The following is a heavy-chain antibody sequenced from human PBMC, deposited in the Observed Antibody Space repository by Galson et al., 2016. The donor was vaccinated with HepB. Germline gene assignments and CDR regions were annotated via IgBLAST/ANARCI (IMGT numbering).Heavy chain of an antibody. CDR3: PRGDCYNYY. J-gene: IGHJ4*02. CDR2: INSSGST. Sequence: SETLSLTCTVSGGSISSYYWSWIRQPPGKGLEWIGHINSSGSTSYNPSLQSRVTISVYTSKSQFSLNLSSVNAADTAVYYCPRGDCYNYYWGQGTLVTVSS. CDR1: GGSISSYY. D-gene: IGHD5-24*01. V-gene: IGHV4-59*01.